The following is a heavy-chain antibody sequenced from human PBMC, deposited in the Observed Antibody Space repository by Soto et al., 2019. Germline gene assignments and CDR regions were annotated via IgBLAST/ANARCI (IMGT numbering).Heavy chain of an antibody. V-gene: IGHV1-18*01. D-gene: IGHD2-8*01. CDR1: GYTFTRCG. CDR3: AKNGQPPYYYYGLDV. J-gene: IGHJ6*02. Sequence: GASVKVSCKASGYTFTRCGISWVRQAPGQGLEWMGWISGYNGDANYAQSFQGRVSMTIDTSTTTAYMELRTLTPDDTAVYYCAKNGQPPYYYYGLDVWGQGTTVTVSS. CDR2: ISGYNGDA.